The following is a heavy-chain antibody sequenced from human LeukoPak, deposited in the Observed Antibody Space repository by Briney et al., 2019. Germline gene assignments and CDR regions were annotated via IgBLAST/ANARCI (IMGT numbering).Heavy chain of an antibody. CDR1: GCTFSYSY. CDR3: ARKSSGTYYLKQ. CDR2: ISSRGDST. D-gene: IGHD1-26*01. V-gene: IGHV3-11*03. J-gene: IGHJ4*02. Sequence: GGSLRLSCAASGCTFSYSYMNWIRQAPGNGPEWVSSISSRGDSTNYADSVKGRFTISRDNAKNSLYLQMNSLRAEDTAVHYCARKSSGTYYLKQWGQGTLVTVYS.